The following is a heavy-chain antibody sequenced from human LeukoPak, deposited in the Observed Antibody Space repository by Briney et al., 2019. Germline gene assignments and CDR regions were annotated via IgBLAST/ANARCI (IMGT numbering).Heavy chain of an antibody. CDR1: GYTFTSYD. CDR3: ARPRVPAAISYNWFDP. V-gene: IGHV1-8*01. J-gene: IGHJ5*02. CDR2: MNPNSGNT. D-gene: IGHD2-2*02. Sequence: ASVKVSCKASGYTFTSYDINWVRQATGQGLEWMGWMNPNSGNTGYAQKFQGRVTMTRNTSLSTAYMELSSLRSEDTAVYYCARPRVPAAISYNWFDPWGQGTLVTVSS.